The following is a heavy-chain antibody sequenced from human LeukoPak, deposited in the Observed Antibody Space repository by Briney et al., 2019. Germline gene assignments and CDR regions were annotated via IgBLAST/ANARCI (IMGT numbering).Heavy chain of an antibody. V-gene: IGHV1-8*01. Sequence: ASVKVSCKASGYTFTSYDINWVRQATGQGLEWMGWMNPNSGNTGYAQKFQGRVTMTRNTSISTAYMELSSLRSEDTAVYYCARAYYYYGSGYLDYWGQGTLVTVSS. CDR1: GYTFTSYD. CDR3: ARAYYYYGSGYLDY. CDR2: MNPNSGNT. D-gene: IGHD3-10*01. J-gene: IGHJ4*02.